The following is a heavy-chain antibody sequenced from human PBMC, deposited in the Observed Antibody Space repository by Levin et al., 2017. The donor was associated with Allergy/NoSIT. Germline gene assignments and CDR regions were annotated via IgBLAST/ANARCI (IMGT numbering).Heavy chain of an antibody. Sequence: GGSLRLSCAASGFTFDDYAMHWVRQAPGKGLEWVAGISRNSGSIGYADSVKGRFTISRDNAKNSLYLQMKSLRTEYTALYYCARDNIGLPDAFDIWRLGTLVIVSS. CDR2: ISRNSGSI. V-gene: IGHV3-9*01. D-gene: IGHD3-10*01. CDR3: ARDNIGLPDAFDI. CDR1: GFTFDDYA. J-gene: IGHJ3*02.